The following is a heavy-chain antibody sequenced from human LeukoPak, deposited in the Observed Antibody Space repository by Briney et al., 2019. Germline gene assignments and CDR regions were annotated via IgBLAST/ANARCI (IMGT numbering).Heavy chain of an antibody. CDR1: GGTFSSYA. Sequence: SVKVSCKASGGTFSSYAISWVRQAPGQGHEWMGRIIPILGIANYAQKFQGRVTITADKSTSTAYMELSSLRSEDTAVYYCASPYNWNGGYFDYWGQGTLVTVSS. CDR3: ASPYNWNGGYFDY. V-gene: IGHV1-69*04. CDR2: IIPILGIA. D-gene: IGHD1-20*01. J-gene: IGHJ4*02.